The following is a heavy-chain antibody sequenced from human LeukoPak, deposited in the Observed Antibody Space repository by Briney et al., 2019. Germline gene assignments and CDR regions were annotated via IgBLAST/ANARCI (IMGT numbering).Heavy chain of an antibody. V-gene: IGHV4-39*01. D-gene: IGHD2-2*01. CDR2: IYYSGST. CDR1: GGSISSSSYY. J-gene: IGHJ5*02. CDR3: ARCFIVVVPAAPHYPNWFDP. Sequence: PSETLSLTCTVSGGSISSSSYYWGWIRQPPGKGLEWIGSIYYSGSTYYNPSLKSRVTISVDTSKNQFSLKLSSVTAADTAVYYCARCFIVVVPAAPHYPNWFDPWGQGTLVTVSS.